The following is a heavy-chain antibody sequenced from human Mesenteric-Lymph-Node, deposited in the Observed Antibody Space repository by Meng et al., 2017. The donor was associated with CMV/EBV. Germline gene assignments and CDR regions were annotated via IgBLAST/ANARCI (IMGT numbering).Heavy chain of an antibody. Sequence: GESLKISCAASGFTFSSYAMHWVRQAPGKGLEWVAVISYDGSNKYYADSVKGRFTISRDNFKNTLYVQMNSLRAEDTADYYCARGKVPAAVNYYYYGMDVWGQGTTVTVSS. D-gene: IGHD2-2*01. J-gene: IGHJ6*02. CDR2: ISYDGSNK. V-gene: IGHV3-30*04. CDR3: ARGKVPAAVNYYYYGMDV. CDR1: GFTFSSYA.